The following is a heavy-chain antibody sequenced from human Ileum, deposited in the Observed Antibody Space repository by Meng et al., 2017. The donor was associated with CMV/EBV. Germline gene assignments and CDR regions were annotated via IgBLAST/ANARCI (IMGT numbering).Heavy chain of an antibody. Sequence: LSLPCDVYGGSFRSYFWTWIRPPPGKGLEWIGEIIHNGRPNYNPSLKSRVTVSLDTSKNQFSLILTSVTAADTAHYYCARGKSHNFDFWGQGTLVTVSS. CDR3: ARGKSHNFDF. CDR1: GGSFRSYF. CDR2: IIHNGRP. V-gene: IGHV4-34*01. J-gene: IGHJ4*02.